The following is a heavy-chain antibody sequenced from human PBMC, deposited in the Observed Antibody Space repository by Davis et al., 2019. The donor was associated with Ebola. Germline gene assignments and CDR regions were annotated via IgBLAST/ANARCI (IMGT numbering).Heavy chain of an antibody. CDR1: GGSISSYY. J-gene: IGHJ6*02. Sequence: SETLSLTCTVSGGSISSYYWSWIRQPPGKGLEWIGYIYYSGRTNYNPSLKSRVTISVDTSKNPFSLNPSSVTAADTAVYYCARGRFHCSGGSCYPMDVWGQGTTVTVSS. V-gene: IGHV4-59*01. CDR3: ARGRFHCSGGSCYPMDV. D-gene: IGHD2-15*01. CDR2: IYYSGRT.